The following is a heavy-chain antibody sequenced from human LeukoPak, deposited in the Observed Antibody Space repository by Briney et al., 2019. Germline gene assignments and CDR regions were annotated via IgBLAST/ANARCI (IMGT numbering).Heavy chain of an antibody. CDR3: ARVVGSNYMDV. V-gene: IGHV4-59*01. Sequence: SETLSLTCTVSGGSISSYYWSWIRQPPGKGLEWIGYIYYSGSTNYNPSLKSRVTISVDTSKNQFSLKLSSVTAADTAVYYCARVVGSNYMDVWGKGTTVTVSS. D-gene: IGHD2-15*01. CDR2: IYYSGST. CDR1: GGSISSYY. J-gene: IGHJ6*03.